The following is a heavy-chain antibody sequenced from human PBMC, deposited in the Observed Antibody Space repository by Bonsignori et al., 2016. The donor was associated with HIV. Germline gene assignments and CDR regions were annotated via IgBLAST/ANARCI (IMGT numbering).Heavy chain of an antibody. Sequence: RQGSREGPGVDWVHLLQWEHLLQPSLKSRVTISVDTSKNQFSLKLSSVTAADTAVYYCASLIYGDYGSWFDPWGQGTLVTVSS. J-gene: IGHJ5*02. D-gene: IGHD4-17*01. CDR3: ASLIYGDYGSWFDP. CDR2: LLQWEH. V-gene: IGHV4-30-4*01.